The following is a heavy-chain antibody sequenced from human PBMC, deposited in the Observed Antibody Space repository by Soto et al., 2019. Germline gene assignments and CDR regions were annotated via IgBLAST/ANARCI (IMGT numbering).Heavy chain of an antibody. CDR2: ISGDGSST. J-gene: IGHJ6*02. CDR3: AKSIGVVIKTYYYYYGMDV. D-gene: IGHD3-3*01. V-gene: IGHV3-23*01. Sequence: SXRRSFGASVVIFSAFGMTWVRQAPGKGLQWVSTISGDGSSTYYADSVKGRFTISRDNSKSTAYLQMNSLGAEDTAVYYCAKSIGVVIKTYYYYYGMDVWGQGTKVTVYS. CDR1: VVIFSAFG.